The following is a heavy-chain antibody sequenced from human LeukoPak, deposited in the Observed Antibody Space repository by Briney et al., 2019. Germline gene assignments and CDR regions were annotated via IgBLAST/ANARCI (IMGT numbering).Heavy chain of an antibody. V-gene: IGHV4-61*02. CDR3: AREVVVYCGGDCYSAFDY. CDR1: GGSISSGSYY. CDR2: IYTSGST. J-gene: IGHJ4*02. D-gene: IGHD2-21*01. Sequence: SETLSLTCTVSGGSISSGSYYWSWIRQPAGKGLEWIGRIYTSGSTNYNPSLKSRVTISVDTSKNQFSLKLSSVTAADTAVYYCAREVVVYCGGDCYSAFDYWGQGTLVTVSS.